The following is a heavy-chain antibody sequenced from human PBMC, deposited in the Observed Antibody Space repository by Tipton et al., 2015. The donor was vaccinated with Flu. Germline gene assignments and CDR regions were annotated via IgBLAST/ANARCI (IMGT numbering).Heavy chain of an antibody. D-gene: IGHD1-14*01. CDR3: ARTGTSTITVRPEGYWYFDL. Sequence: SLRLSCAASGFTVSSNYMSWVRQAPGKGLEWVSLIYSSGSTYHADSVKGRFTISRDNSKNTLYFQMKRLRAEDTAVYYCARTGTSTITVRPEGYWYFDLWGRGTLVTVSS. CDR2: IYSSGST. V-gene: IGHV3-66*01. CDR1: GFTVSSNY. J-gene: IGHJ2*01.